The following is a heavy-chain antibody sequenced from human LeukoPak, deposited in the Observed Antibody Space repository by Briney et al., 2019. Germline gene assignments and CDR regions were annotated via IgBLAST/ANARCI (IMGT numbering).Heavy chain of an antibody. Sequence: GGSLRLSCAASGFTFSSYSMNWVRQAPGKGLEWVSSISSSSSYIYYADSVEGRFTISRDNAKNSLYLQMNSLRAEDTAVYYCATLVGATLADYWGQGTLVTVSS. CDR2: ISSSSSYI. CDR3: ATLVGATLADY. J-gene: IGHJ4*02. CDR1: GFTFSSYS. D-gene: IGHD1-26*01. V-gene: IGHV3-21*01.